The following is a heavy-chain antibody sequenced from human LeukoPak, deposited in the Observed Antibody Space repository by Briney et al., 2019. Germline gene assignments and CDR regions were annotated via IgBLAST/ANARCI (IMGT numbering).Heavy chain of an antibody. D-gene: IGHD4-23*01. CDR3: AREDDGGDSFDI. V-gene: IGHV3-66*01. Sequence: GGSLRLSCAASGFTFTNHWMNWVRQAPGKGLEWVSVIYSGGTTYYADSVKGRFTISRDNVKDALYLQMNSLRAEDTGVYYCAREDDGGDSFDIWGQGTMVTVSS. CDR1: GFTFTNHW. J-gene: IGHJ3*02. CDR2: IYSGGTT.